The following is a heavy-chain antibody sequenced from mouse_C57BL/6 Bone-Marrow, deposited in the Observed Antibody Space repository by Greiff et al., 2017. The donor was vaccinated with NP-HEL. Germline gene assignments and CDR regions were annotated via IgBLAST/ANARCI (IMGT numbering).Heavy chain of an antibody. CDR1: GYTFTDYY. CDR3: AREGVYGYDEFAY. D-gene: IGHD2-2*01. V-gene: IGHV1-75*01. J-gene: IGHJ3*01. Sequence: QVQLKESGPELVKPGASVKISCKASGYTFTDYYINWVKQRPGQGLEWIGWIFPGSGSTYYNEKFKGKATLTVDKSSSTAYMLLSSLTSEDSAVYFCAREGVYGYDEFAYWGQGTLVTVSA. CDR2: IFPGSGST.